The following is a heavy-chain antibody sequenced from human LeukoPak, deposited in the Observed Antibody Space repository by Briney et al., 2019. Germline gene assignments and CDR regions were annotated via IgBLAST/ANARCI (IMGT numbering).Heavy chain of an antibody. Sequence: GGSLRLSCAASGFTFSSYWMSWVRQAPGKGLEWVANIKQDGSEKYYVDSVKGRFTISRDNAKNSLYLQMNSLRAEDTAVYYCARDFPTPPVENWFDPWGQGTLVTVSS. V-gene: IGHV3-7*01. J-gene: IGHJ5*02. D-gene: IGHD4-23*01. CDR2: IKQDGSEK. CDR1: GFTFSSYW. CDR3: ARDFPTPPVENWFDP.